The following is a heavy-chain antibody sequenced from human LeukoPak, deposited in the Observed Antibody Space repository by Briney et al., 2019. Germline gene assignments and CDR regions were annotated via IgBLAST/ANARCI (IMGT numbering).Heavy chain of an antibody. CDR1: VDTFSSYA. Sequence: GASVKVSCKASVDTFSSYAISWGRHAPRQGLEWMGRIIPIFGTANYAQKFQGRVTITTDESTSTAYMELSSLGCEDTAVYCCARDSIRDGTNSGFDYWGQGTLVAVSS. D-gene: IGHD5-24*01. J-gene: IGHJ4*02. CDR3: ARDSIRDGTNSGFDY. CDR2: IIPIFGTA. V-gene: IGHV1-69*05.